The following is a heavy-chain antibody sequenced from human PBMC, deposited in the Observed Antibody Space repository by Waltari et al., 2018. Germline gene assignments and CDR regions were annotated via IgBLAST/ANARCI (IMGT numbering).Heavy chain of an antibody. V-gene: IGHV4-34*01. CDR1: GGSFSGYY. D-gene: IGHD2-15*01. Sequence: QVQLQQWGAGLLKPSETLSLTCAVYGGSFSGYYWSWIRQPPGKGLEWIGEINHSGSTNYNPSLKSRGTISVDTSKNQFSRKLSSVTAADTAVYYCARVCRWSCYWGQGTLVTVSS. CDR3: ARVCRWSCY. J-gene: IGHJ4*02. CDR2: INHSGST.